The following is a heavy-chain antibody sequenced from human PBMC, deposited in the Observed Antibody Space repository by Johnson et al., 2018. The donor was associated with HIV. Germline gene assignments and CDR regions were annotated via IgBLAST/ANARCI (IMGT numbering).Heavy chain of an antibody. Sequence: VLLVESGGGLVQPGGSLRLSCAASGFTVSSNYMSWVRQAPGKGLEWVSVIYSGGSTYYADSVKGRFTISRDNSKNTLYLQMNSLRAEDTAVYYCARERSGTIAFDIWGQGTMVTVSS. V-gene: IGHV3-66*01. CDR3: ARERSGTIAFDI. CDR1: GFTVSSNY. D-gene: IGHD1-7*01. CDR2: IYSGGST. J-gene: IGHJ3*02.